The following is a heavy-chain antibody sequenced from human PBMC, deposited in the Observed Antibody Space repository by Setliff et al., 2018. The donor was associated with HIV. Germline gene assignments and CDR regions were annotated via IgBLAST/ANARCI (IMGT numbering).Heavy chain of an antibody. D-gene: IGHD3-10*01. Sequence: GASVKVSCKASGYTFTYLFIHWVRLAPGRGLEWMGVINPKSGDTNYAQKFQGRVTMTRDTSISTAYMEVSSLRSDDTAVYYCAREGSPIYYFDYWSQGTLVTVSS. J-gene: IGHJ4*02. CDR2: INPKSGDT. CDR1: GYTFTYLF. CDR3: AREGSPIYYFDY. V-gene: IGHV1-2*02.